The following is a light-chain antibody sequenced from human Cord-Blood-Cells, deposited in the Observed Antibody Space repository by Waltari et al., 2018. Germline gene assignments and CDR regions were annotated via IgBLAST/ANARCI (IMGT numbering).Light chain of an antibody. CDR1: QCISIY. Sequence: VLWMTQSPSLLSASTGDRVTISCRMSQCISIYLAWYQQKPGKAPELLIYAASTLQSGVLSRFSGSGSGTDFTLTISCLQSEDFATYYCQQYYSFPRTFGQGTKVEIK. CDR3: QQYYSFPRT. J-gene: IGKJ1*01. V-gene: IGKV1D-8*01. CDR2: AAS.